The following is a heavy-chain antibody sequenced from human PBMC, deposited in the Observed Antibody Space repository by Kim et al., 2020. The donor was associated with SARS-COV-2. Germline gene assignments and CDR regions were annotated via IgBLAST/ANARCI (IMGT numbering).Heavy chain of an antibody. V-gene: IGHV4-31*03. Sequence: SETLSLTCTVSGGSISSGGYYWSWNRQRPGKGLVWSGYFYYSGSTYYNPSLKSRTTISVDTTKYQFYLKLSSVTAAAADVYSCETELEGWVDPWGQG. CDR2: FYYSGST. CDR1: GGSISSGGYY. D-gene: IGHD3-10*01. CDR3: ETELEGWVDP. J-gene: IGHJ5*02.